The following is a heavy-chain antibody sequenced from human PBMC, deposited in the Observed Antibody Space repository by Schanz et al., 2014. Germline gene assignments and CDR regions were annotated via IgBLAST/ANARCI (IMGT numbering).Heavy chain of an antibody. CDR2: ISYDGSSK. Sequence: VQLLESGGGLVQPGGSLRLSCAASGFTFRSYGMHWVRQAPGKGLEWVALISYDGSSKNHADSVKGRFTISRDNAKNSLYLQMNSLRAEDTAVYYCAGAVATIRADSCDIWGQGTMVAVSS. CDR3: AGAVATIRADSCDI. CDR1: GFTFRSYG. V-gene: IGHV3-33*03. D-gene: IGHD5-12*01. J-gene: IGHJ3*02.